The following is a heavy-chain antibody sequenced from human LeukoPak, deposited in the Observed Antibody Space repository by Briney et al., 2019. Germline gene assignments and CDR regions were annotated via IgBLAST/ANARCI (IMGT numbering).Heavy chain of an antibody. CDR2: IYYTGST. J-gene: IGHJ4*02. CDR1: GGSTSSYY. D-gene: IGHD3-22*01. Sequence: SETLSLTCTVSGGSTSSYYWSWIRQSPGKGLEWIGYIYYTGSTNYNPSLKSRVTISLDTSKNQFSLKLRSVTAADTAMYYCASDSSGYYYYFDNWGQGALVTVSS. V-gene: IGHV4-59*01. CDR3: ASDSSGYYYYFDN.